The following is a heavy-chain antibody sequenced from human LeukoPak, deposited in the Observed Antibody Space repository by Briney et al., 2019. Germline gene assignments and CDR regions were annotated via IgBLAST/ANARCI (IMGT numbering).Heavy chain of an antibody. V-gene: IGHV1-46*01. Sequence: GASVKVSCKASGYTFTSYYMHWVRQAPGQGLEWMGIINPSCGSTSYAQQFQGRVTMTRDTSTSTVYMELSSLRSEDTAVYYCARDYGGATDYWGQGTLVTVSS. D-gene: IGHD1-26*01. CDR1: GYTFTSYY. J-gene: IGHJ4*02. CDR3: ARDYGGATDY. CDR2: INPSCGST.